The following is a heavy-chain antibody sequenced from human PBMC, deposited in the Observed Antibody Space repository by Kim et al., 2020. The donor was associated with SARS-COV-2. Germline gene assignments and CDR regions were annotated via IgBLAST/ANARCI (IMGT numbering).Heavy chain of an antibody. J-gene: IGHJ6*02. Sequence: GESLKISCKASGYTYTNNWITWVRQMPGKGLEWVGRIDPSDSETNYSPPFQGHVTISTDQSLSTAYLQWDSLKASDTATYYCARLFRSSFYDSSGHQYGIDGWGQGTTVTVS. CDR3: ARLFRSSFYDSSGHQYGIDG. CDR2: IDPSDSET. CDR1: GYTYTNNW. V-gene: IGHV5-10-1*01. D-gene: IGHD3-22*01.